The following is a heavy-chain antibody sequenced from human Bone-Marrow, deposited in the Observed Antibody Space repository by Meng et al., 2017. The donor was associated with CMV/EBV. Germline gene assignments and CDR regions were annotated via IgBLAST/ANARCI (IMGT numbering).Heavy chain of an antibody. J-gene: IGHJ4*02. D-gene: IGHD3-10*01. CDR3: ARVGGSGSYDY. CDR1: GFTFDDYA. CDR2: ISWNSGSI. V-gene: IGHV3-9*01. Sequence: SLKISCAASGFTFDDYAMHWVRQAPGKGLEWVSGISWNSGSIGYADSVKGRFTISRDNAKNSLYLQMNSLRAEDTAVYYCARVGGSGSYDYWGQGTLVTVSS.